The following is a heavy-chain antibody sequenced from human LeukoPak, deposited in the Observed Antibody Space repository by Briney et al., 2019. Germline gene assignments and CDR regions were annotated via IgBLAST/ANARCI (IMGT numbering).Heavy chain of an antibody. D-gene: IGHD3-10*01. CDR1: GGSISGYY. V-gene: IGHV4-59*01. Sequence: SETLSLTCTVSGGSISGYYLTWIRQPPGKGLEWIGYIYSSGSTKYNPSLKSRVTISVDTSKQQFSLNLSSVTAADTAVYYCARTRYYYNSRSYGAPYYFDYWGQGTLVTVSS. CDR3: ARTRYYYNSRSYGAPYYFDY. CDR2: IYSSGST. J-gene: IGHJ4*02.